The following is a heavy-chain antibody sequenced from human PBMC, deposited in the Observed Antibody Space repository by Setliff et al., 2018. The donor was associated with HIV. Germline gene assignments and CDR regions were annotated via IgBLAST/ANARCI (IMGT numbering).Heavy chain of an antibody. CDR2: IYFTGSS. J-gene: IGHJ5*02. CDR1: GGSISTYY. CDR3: ASQYCSARSNGQWLKNWFDP. V-gene: IGHV4-59*08. Sequence: PSETLSLTCTVSGGSISTYYWSWIRQPPGKGLEWIGSIYFTGSSDNNPSLKSRVTISVDTSKNQFSLKLSSVTAADTAVYYCASQYCSARSNGQWLKNWFDPWGQGTLVTVSS. D-gene: IGHD2-15*01.